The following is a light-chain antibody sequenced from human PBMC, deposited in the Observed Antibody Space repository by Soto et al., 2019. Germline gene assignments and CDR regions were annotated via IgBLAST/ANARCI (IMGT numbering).Light chain of an antibody. CDR2: AAS. CDR3: QQSYSTHT. V-gene: IGKV1-39*01. CDR1: QSISSY. J-gene: IGKJ2*01. Sequence: DIQMTQSPSSLSASVGDRVTITCRASQSISSYLNWYQQKPGKAPKPVTYAASSLQRGVPSRFSGSRSGTDFTLNISTLHPEDFATYDCQQSYSTHTFGQGTKLEIK.